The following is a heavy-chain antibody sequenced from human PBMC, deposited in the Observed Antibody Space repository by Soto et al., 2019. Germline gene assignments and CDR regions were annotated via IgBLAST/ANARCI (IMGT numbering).Heavy chain of an antibody. D-gene: IGHD6-13*01. CDR1: GLIFSTYW. CDR2: INQDGSKK. V-gene: IGHV3-7*01. Sequence: EVQLVESGGGLVQPGGSLRLSCEASGLIFSTYWVTWVRQAPGRGLEWVANINQDGSKKYYVDSVKGRFTISRDNARNVVFLQMNSLRAEDTAVYDCARAIAAAGSYWGQGALVTVSS. J-gene: IGHJ4*02. CDR3: ARAIAAAGSY.